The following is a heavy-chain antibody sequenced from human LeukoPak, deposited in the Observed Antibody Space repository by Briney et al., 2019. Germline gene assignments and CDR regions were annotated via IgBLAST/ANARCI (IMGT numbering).Heavy chain of an antibody. V-gene: IGHV3-23*01. Sequence: GGSLRLSCAASGFTLSSYATSWVRHAPGEGREWVSAISGSGGRRYNADPAKGRLAISRDNSKNTLYLQMDSLRAEDTAVYYCAKRSGRTTGRYDYWGQGTLVTVSS. CDR1: GFTLSSYA. D-gene: IGHD4-17*01. CDR3: AKRSGRTTGRYDY. CDR2: ISGSGGRR. J-gene: IGHJ4*02.